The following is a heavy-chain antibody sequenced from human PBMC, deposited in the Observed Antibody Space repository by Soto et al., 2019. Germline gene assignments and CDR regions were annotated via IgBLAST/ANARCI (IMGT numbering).Heavy chain of an antibody. V-gene: IGHV4-39*01. CDR1: GGSISSSIYY. CDR3: ARRGSLHDY. Sequence: QLQLQESGPGLVKPSETLSLTCTVSGGSISSSIYYWCWIRQPPGKGLEWIGSIYYRGSTYYNPSLKSRVTISVDTSKNQFSLKLSSVTAADTAVYYCARRGSLHDYWGQGTLVTVSS. J-gene: IGHJ4*02. CDR2: IYYRGST. D-gene: IGHD6-13*01.